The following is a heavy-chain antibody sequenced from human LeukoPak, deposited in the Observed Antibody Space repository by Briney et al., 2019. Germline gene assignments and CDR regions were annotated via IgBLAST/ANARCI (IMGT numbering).Heavy chain of an antibody. V-gene: IGHV4-39*07. CDR3: ARVSPDRDYMDV. D-gene: IGHD1-14*01. CDR1: GGSISSSSYY. J-gene: IGHJ6*03. CDR2: IYYSGST. Sequence: PSETLSLTCTVSGGSISSSSYYWGWIRQPPGKGLEWIGSIYYSGSTYYNPSLKSRVTISVDTSKNQFSLKLSSVTAADTAVYYCARVSPDRDYMDVWGKGTTVTVSS.